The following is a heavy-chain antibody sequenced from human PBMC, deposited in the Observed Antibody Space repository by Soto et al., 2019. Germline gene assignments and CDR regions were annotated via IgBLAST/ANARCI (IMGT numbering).Heavy chain of an antibody. D-gene: IGHD6-13*01. CDR1: GYNFASNH. Sequence: QVQLVQSGAEVKEPGASVKVSCKASGYNFASNHMHWVRQIPGQGLEWMGIIHPTDGSTSYAQRFRGRITLTRDAPTNTDYMELRGLTSEDTAVYYCVRDRFGSWTFDYWGQGTLLPVSS. J-gene: IGHJ4*02. CDR2: IHPTDGST. CDR3: VRDRFGSWTFDY. V-gene: IGHV1-46*01.